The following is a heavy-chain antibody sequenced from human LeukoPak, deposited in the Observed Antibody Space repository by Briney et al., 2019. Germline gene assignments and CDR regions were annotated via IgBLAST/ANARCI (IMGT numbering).Heavy chain of an antibody. CDR3: ARSRSDYYDSSGYSWYDYYGMDV. CDR2: ISSSSSTI. D-gene: IGHD3-22*01. V-gene: IGHV3-48*02. J-gene: IGHJ6*02. CDR1: GFTFSSYA. Sequence: GSLRLSCAASGFTFSSYAMSWVRQAPGKGLEWVSYISSSSSTIYYADSVKGRFTISRDNAKNSLYLQMNSLRDEDTAVYYCARSRSDYYDSSGYSWYDYYGMDVWGQGTTVTVSS.